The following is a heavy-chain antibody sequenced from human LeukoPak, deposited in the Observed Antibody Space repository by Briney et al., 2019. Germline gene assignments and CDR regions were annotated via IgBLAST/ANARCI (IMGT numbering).Heavy chain of an antibody. J-gene: IGHJ4*02. Sequence: ASVKVSCKVSVYTLTELSMHWVRQAPGKGLEWMGGFDPEDGETIYAQKFQGRVTMTEDTSTDTAYMELSSLRSEDTAVYYCATYVVIRGSSGWYLYYFDYWGQGTLVTVSS. CDR2: FDPEDGET. CDR1: VYTLTELS. V-gene: IGHV1-24*01. D-gene: IGHD6-19*01. CDR3: ATYVVIRGSSGWYLYYFDY.